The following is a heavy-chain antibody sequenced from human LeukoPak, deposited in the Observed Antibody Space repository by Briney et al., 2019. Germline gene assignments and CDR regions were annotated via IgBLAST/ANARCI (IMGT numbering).Heavy chain of an antibody. CDR2: IKPDEREK. J-gene: IGHJ4*02. Sequence: GGSLTLSCAASGFTFSTYWMSWVRQSPGKGLEWVANIKPDEREKNYADSVKGRFTLSRDNAENSLFLQMNSLRAEDTAVYYCVRGNLVFDYWGQGALVTVSS. CDR1: GFTFSTYW. V-gene: IGHV3-7*01. D-gene: IGHD1-7*01. CDR3: VRGNLVFDY.